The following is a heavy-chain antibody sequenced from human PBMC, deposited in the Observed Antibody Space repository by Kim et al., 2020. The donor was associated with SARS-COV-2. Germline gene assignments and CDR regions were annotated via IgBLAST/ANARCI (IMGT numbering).Heavy chain of an antibody. CDR2: IYPGDSDT. J-gene: IGHJ3*02. D-gene: IGHD4-4*01. Sequence: GESLKISCKGSGYIFTNYWIAWVRQMPGKGLEWMGVIYPGDSDTRYSPSFEGQVTISADKSLTTAYLQWNGLRASDNAIYYCARHDQDPAEGYSVNSDAFDIWGQGTMVTVSS. CDR3: ARHDQDPAEGYSVNSDAFDI. V-gene: IGHV5-51*01. CDR1: GYIFTNYW.